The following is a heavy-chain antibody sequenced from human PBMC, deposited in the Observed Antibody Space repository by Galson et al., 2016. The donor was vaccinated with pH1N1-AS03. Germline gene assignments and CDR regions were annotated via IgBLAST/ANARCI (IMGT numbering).Heavy chain of an antibody. Sequence: SLRLSCAGYGFTFSNAWMSWVRQAPGKGLEWVGRIKSKTDGGTKAYAAPVKGRFAISRDDSENTLYLQMNSLKTEDTAVYYCTTADTELGYCTRTSFSLDFWGQGTLVTVSS. J-gene: IGHJ4*02. CDR3: TTADTELGYCTRTSFSLDF. D-gene: IGHD2-8*01. CDR2: IKSKTDGGTK. CDR1: GFTFSNAW. V-gene: IGHV3-15*01.